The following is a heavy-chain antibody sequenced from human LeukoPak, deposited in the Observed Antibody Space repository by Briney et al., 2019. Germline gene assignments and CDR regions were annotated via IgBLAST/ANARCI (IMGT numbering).Heavy chain of an antibody. CDR2: ISGSGGSI. D-gene: IGHD1-7*01. V-gene: IGHV3-23*01. CDR3: AKGTNWNYYFDY. Sequence: PGGSLRLSCAASGFTFSSYAMSSVRQAPGKGLEWVSAISGSGGSIYYADSVKGRFTISRDNSKNTLYLQMNSLRAEDTAVYYCAKGTNWNYYFDYWGQGTLVTVSS. J-gene: IGHJ4*02. CDR1: GFTFSSYA.